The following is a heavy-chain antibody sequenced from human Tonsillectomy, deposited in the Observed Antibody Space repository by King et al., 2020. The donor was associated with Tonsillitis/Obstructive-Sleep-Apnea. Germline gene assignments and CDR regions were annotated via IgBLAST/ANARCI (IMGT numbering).Heavy chain of an antibody. Sequence: VQLQQWGAGLSKPSETLSLTCAVYGGSFSGYYWSWIRQPPGKGLEWIGEVSHSGSTNYNPSLKSRVTISVDTSQNQCSLQLSSVTAADTAVYYCARASGTAVAGGYYYYMDVWGKGTPVTVSS. V-gene: IGHV4-34*01. CDR2: VSHSGST. CDR1: GGSFSGYY. CDR3: ARASGTAVAGGYYYYMDV. J-gene: IGHJ6*03. D-gene: IGHD6-19*01.